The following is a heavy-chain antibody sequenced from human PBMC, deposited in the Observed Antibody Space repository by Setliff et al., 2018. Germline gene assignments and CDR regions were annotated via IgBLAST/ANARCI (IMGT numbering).Heavy chain of an antibody. CDR1: GGSISSSSYY. V-gene: IGHV4-39*01. CDR3: ARLGGSSTSGGFYYFYYDMDV. CDR2: IYYSGST. J-gene: IGHJ6*03. Sequence: PSETLSLTCTVSGGSISSSSYYWGWIRQPPGKGLEWIGSIYYSGSTYYNPSLKSRVTISVDTSKNQFSLNLSSVTAADTAVYYCARLGGSSTSGGFYYFYYDMDVWGKGTTVTV. D-gene: IGHD2-2*01.